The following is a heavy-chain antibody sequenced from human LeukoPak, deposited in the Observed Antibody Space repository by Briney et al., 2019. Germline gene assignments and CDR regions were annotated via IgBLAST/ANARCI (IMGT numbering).Heavy chain of an antibody. CDR2: IYYSGST. CDR3: AREILVVVPAAILDWFDP. J-gene: IGHJ5*02. D-gene: IGHD2-2*02. CDR1: GGSISSGDYY. Sequence: SETLSLTCTVSGGSISSGDYYWSWIRQPPGKGLEWIGYIYYSGSTYYNPPLKSRVTISVDTSKNQFSLKLSSVTAADTAVYYCAREILVVVPAAILDWFDPWGQGTLVTVSS. V-gene: IGHV4-30-4*08.